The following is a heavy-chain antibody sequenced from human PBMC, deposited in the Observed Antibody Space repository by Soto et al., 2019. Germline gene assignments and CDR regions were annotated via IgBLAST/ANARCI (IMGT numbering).Heavy chain of an antibody. CDR2: IIPILGIA. V-gene: IGHV1-69*08. Sequence: QVQLVQSGAEVKKPGSSVKVSCKASGGTFSSYTISWVRQAPGQGLEWMGRIIPILGIANYAQKFQGRVTDTADKSTSTPYMELSSQRCEDTAVYYCARERLEGVAAAGPAHGRYFQQWGQGTLVTVSS. CDR3: ARERLEGVAAAGPAHGRYFQQ. D-gene: IGHD6-13*01. CDR1: GGTFSSYT. J-gene: IGHJ1*01.